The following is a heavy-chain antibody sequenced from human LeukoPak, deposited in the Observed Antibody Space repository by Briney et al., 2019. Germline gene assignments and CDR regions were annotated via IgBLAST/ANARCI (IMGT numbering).Heavy chain of an antibody. CDR2: INQDGSEK. CDR3: ASSGSYRFDY. D-gene: IGHD1-26*01. Sequence: GGSRRLSCAASGFTFSRNWMIWVRQAPGKRLEWVANINQDGSEKYYVDSVKGRFTISRDNAKNSLYLQMNSLRDEDTAVYYCASSGSYRFDYWGQGTLVTVSS. CDR1: GFTFSRNW. V-gene: IGHV3-7*01. J-gene: IGHJ4*02.